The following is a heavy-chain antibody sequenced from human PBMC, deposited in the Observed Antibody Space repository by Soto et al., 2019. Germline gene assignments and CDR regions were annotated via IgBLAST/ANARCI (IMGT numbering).Heavy chain of an antibody. J-gene: IGHJ4*02. V-gene: IGHV1-3*01. CDR2: INAGNGNT. D-gene: IGHD6-13*01. Sequence: ASVKVSCKASGYTFTSYAMHWVRQAPGQRLEWMGWINAGNGNTKYSQKFQGRVTITGDTSASTAYMELSSLRSEDTAVYYCARDLSAAVRGRNGIGYWGQGTLVTVSS. CDR3: ARDLSAAVRGRNGIGY. CDR1: GYTFTSYA.